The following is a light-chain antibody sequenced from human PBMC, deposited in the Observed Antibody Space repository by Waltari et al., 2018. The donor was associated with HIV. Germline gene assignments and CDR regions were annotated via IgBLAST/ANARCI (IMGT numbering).Light chain of an antibody. CDR2: DAS. V-gene: IGKV3-11*01. CDR3: RQRGSWPYS. Sequence: EIVLTQSPATLSLSPGERATLSCRASQSVSNSLAWYQQKPGQAPRLLIYDASNGATGIPARFSGSGSATNFTLTINSLEPEDFAVYYCRQRGSWPYSFGQGTKLEIK. J-gene: IGKJ2*03. CDR1: QSVSNS.